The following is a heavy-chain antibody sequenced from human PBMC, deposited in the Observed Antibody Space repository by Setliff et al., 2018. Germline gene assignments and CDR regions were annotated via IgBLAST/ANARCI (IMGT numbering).Heavy chain of an antibody. Sequence: GASVKVSCKASGYSFTSYGMHWVRQAPGQGLEWMGWINAGNDNTHYSQKFQGRVTITRDTSASTVYMELSSVRSDDTAVYYCARATRDSDGWYYEYSWFDPWGQGTLVTVSS. D-gene: IGHD6-19*01. CDR1: GYSFTSYG. CDR3: ARATRDSDGWYYEYSWFDP. CDR2: INAGNDNT. V-gene: IGHV1-3*01. J-gene: IGHJ5*02.